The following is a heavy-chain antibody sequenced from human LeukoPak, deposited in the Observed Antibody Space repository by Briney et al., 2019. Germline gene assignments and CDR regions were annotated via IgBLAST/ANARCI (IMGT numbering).Heavy chain of an antibody. CDR2: ISAYNGNT. D-gene: IGHD3-10*01. CDR1: GYTFTSYG. Sequence: ASVKVSCKTSGYTFTSYGISWVRQAPGQGLEWMGWISAYNGNTNYAPKLQGRVTMTTDTSTSTAYMELRSLRSDDTAVYYCARAMVRGVIKKFDWFDPWGQGTLVTVSS. J-gene: IGHJ5*02. V-gene: IGHV1-18*01. CDR3: ARAMVRGVIKKFDWFDP.